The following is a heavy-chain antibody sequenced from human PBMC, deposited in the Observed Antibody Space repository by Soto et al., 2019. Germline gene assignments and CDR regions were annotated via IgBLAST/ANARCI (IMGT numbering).Heavy chain of an antibody. CDR3: ARAREQYYDILSSPTWFDP. D-gene: IGHD3-9*01. Sequence: ASVKVSCKASGYTFTSYAMHWVRQAPGQRLEWMGWINPNSGGTNYAQKFQGWVTMTRDTSISTAYMELSRLRSEDTAVYYCARAREQYYDILSSPTWFDPWGQGTLVTVSS. CDR2: INPNSGGT. CDR1: GYTFTSYA. J-gene: IGHJ5*02. V-gene: IGHV1-2*04.